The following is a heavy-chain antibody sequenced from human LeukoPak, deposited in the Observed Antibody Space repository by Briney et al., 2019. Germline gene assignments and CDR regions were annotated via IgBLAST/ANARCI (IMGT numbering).Heavy chain of an antibody. CDR3: ARDAYGGPFDY. D-gene: IGHD4-23*01. J-gene: IGHJ4*02. V-gene: IGHV4-59*01. CDR2: IYYSGST. CDR1: GGSISSYY. Sequence: SETLSLTCTVSGGSISSYYWSWIRQPPGKGLEWIGYIYYSGSTNYSPSLKSRVTISVDTSKNQFSLKLSSVTAADTAMYYCARDAYGGPFDYWGQGTLVTVSS.